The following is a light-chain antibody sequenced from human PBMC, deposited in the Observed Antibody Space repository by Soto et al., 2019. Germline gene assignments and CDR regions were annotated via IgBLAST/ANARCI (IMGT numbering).Light chain of an antibody. Sequence: EIVLTQSPATLSLSPGERATLSCRASQSVVYHLAWYQQKPGQAPRLLIYDASNRATGIPARFSGSGSGTDFTLAISSLEPEDFAVYYRQERSNWPPVTFGGGTKVEIK. J-gene: IGKJ4*01. CDR1: QSVVYH. V-gene: IGKV3-11*01. CDR3: QERSNWPPVT. CDR2: DAS.